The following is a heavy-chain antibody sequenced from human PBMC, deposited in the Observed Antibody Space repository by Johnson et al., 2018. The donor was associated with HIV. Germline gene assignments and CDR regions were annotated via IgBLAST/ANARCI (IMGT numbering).Heavy chain of an antibody. CDR2: INWNGGST. J-gene: IGHJ3*02. Sequence: VQLVESGGGVVQPGRSLRLSCAASGFTFDDYGMSWVRQAPGKGLEWVSGINWNGGSTGYAESVKGRFTISRDNAKNSLYLQMNSLRAEDTALYYCARDTFSSDACDIWGQGTMVTVSS. CDR3: ARDTFSSDACDI. V-gene: IGHV3-20*04. CDR1: GFTFDDYG.